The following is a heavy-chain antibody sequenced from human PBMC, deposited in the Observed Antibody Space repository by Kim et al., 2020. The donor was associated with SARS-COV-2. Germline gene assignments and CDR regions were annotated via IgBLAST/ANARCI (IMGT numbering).Heavy chain of an antibody. Sequence: GGSLRLSCAGSGFTFSDYSMSWIRQAPGKGLEWVSYISSGSSYTKYADSAKGRFTISRDNAKNSLYLQMNSLRVEDTAEYYCASRSDSGNFFDYWGQGTLVTVS. CDR2: ISSGSSYT. V-gene: IGHV3-11*03. CDR3: ASRSDSGNFFDY. D-gene: IGHD1-26*01. J-gene: IGHJ4*02. CDR1: GFTFSDYS.